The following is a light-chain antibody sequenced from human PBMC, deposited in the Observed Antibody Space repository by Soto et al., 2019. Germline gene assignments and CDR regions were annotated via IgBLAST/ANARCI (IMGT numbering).Light chain of an antibody. CDR1: QSLVHSDGDTY. CDR3: VQGTQWPGT. V-gene: IGKV2-30*02. CDR2: QVS. Sequence: DIVMTQTPLSSPVTLGQPASISCRSSQSLVHSDGDTYLNWLQQRPGQPPRRLIYQVSNRDSGVPDRFSGSGSGTDFTLKISSVEAEDVAVYYCVQGTQWPGTFGGGTKVDIK. J-gene: IGKJ4*01.